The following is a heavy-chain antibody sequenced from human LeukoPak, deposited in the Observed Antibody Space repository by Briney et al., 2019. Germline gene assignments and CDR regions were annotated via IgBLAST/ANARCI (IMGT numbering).Heavy chain of an antibody. V-gene: IGHV1-58*01. CDR1: GVTFTISA. J-gene: IGHJ4*02. CDR2: IVVGSGNT. Sequence: SVKVSCKASGVTFTISAVQWVREARGQRREWIGWIVVGSGNTNYAQKFQERVTITRDMSTSTAYMELSSLRSEDTAVYYCASDLMGVFGANDYWGQGTLVTVSS. D-gene: IGHD3-3*01. CDR3: ASDLMGVFGANDY.